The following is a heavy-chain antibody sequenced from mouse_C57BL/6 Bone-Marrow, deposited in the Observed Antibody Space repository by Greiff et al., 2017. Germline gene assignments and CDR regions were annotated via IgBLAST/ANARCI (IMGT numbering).Heavy chain of an antibody. CDR1: GFTFSDFY. J-gene: IGHJ3*01. D-gene: IGHD3-1*01. Sequence: EVKVVESGGGLVQSGRSLRLSCATSGFTFSDFYMEWVRQAPGKGLEWIAASRNKANDYTTEYSASVKGRFIVSRDTSQSILYLQMNALRAEDTAIYYCARDADSAWFAYWGQGTLVTVSA. CDR2: SRNKANDYTT. V-gene: IGHV7-1*01. CDR3: ARDADSAWFAY.